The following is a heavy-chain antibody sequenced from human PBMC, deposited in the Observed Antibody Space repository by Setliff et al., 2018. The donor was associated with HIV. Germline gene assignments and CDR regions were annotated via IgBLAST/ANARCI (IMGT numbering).Heavy chain of an antibody. CDR1: GGSLTNYY. D-gene: IGHD6-6*01. V-gene: IGHV4-34*12. J-gene: IGHJ4*02. CDR3: ARFSTSSGGTFDY. CDR2: IVDSGTA. Sequence: SETLSLTCVLYGGSLTNYYWTWIRQSPGKGLEWIGEIVDSGTATYNHSLKSRVTISLDTSKNQFSLKLSSVTAADTAVYYCARFSTSSGGTFDYWGQGTLVTVSS.